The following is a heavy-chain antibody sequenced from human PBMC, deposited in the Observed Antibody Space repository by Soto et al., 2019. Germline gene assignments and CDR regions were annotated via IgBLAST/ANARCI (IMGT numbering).Heavy chain of an antibody. CDR3: AKGDYVWGSYRYGLDY. Sequence: GSLRLSCAASGFTFSSYAMSWVRQAPGKGLEWVSAISGSGGSTYYADSVKGRFTISRDNSKNTLYLQMNSLRAEDTAVYYCAKGDYVWGSYRYGLDYWGQGTLVTSPQ. CDR1: GFTFSSYA. D-gene: IGHD3-16*02. J-gene: IGHJ4*02. V-gene: IGHV3-23*01. CDR2: ISGSGGST.